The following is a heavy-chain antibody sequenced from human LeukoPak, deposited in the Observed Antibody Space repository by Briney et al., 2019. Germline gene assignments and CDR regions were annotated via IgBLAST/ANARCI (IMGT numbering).Heavy chain of an antibody. J-gene: IGHJ4*02. D-gene: IGHD4-17*01. CDR2: IDHRGST. V-gene: IGHV4-34*01. CDR1: GGSFSGYY. Sequence: PSETLSLTCAVYGGSFSGYYWSWIRQPPGKGLEWIGEIDHRGSTNYNPSLKSRVPLSVDTSKNQSSLKLSSVTAADTAVYYCVRRVTTLDYWGQGTLVTVSS. CDR3: VRRVTTLDY.